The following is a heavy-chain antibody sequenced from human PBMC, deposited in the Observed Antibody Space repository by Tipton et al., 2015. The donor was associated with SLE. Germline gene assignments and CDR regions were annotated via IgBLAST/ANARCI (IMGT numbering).Heavy chain of an antibody. CDR3: ARELGGGFDI. CDR2: ISSGGDST. J-gene: IGHJ3*02. D-gene: IGHD3-16*01. CDR1: GFTFTTYA. V-gene: IGHV3-23*01. Sequence: GSLRLSCAASGFTFTTYAMSWVRQAPGKGLEWVSIISSGGDSTHYADSVKGRFTISRDNSKNTLFLQMNSLRAEDTALYYCARELGGGFDIWGQGTMITVSS.